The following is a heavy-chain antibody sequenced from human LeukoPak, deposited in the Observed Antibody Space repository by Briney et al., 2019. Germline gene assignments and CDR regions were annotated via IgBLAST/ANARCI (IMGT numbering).Heavy chain of an antibody. CDR3: ARTYYDSSGYCFDY. V-gene: IGHV1-2*02. D-gene: IGHD3-22*01. Sequence: GASVKVSCKASGYTFTCYYMHWVRQAPGQGHEWMGWINPNSGGTNYAQKFQGRVTMTRDTSISTAYMELSRLRSNDTAVYYCARTYYDSSGYCFDYWGQGTLVTVSS. J-gene: IGHJ4*02. CDR2: INPNSGGT. CDR1: GYTFTCYY.